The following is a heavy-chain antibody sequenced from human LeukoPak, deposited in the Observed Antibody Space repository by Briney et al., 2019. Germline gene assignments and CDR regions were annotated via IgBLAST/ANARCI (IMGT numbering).Heavy chain of an antibody. CDR2: ISGSGGST. Sequence: GGSLRLSCAASGFTFSSYAMSWVRQAPGKGLEWVSAISGSGGSTYYADSVKGRFTISRDNSKNTLHLQMNSLRAEDTAVYYCAKAYWYGNYYYGMDVWGQGTTVTVSS. J-gene: IGHJ6*02. CDR3: AKAYWYGNYYYGMDV. D-gene: IGHD2-21*01. CDR1: GFTFSSYA. V-gene: IGHV3-23*01.